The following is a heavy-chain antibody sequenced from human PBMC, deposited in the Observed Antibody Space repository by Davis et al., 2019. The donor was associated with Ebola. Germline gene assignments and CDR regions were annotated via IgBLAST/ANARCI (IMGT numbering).Heavy chain of an antibody. Sequence: GESLKISCAASGFTFSSYSMNWVRQAPGKGLEWVSYISSSSSTIYYADSVKGRFTISRDNAKNSLYLQMNSLRDEDTAVYYCASGYCSGGSCYSVGYFDYWGQGTLVTVSS. D-gene: IGHD2-15*01. J-gene: IGHJ4*02. V-gene: IGHV3-48*02. CDR1: GFTFSSYS. CDR2: ISSSSSTI. CDR3: ASGYCSGGSCYSVGYFDY.